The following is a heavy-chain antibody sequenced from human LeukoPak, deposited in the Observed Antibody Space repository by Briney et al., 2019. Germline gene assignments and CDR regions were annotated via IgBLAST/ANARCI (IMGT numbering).Heavy chain of an antibody. CDR2: IDPDSGGA. J-gene: IGHJ3*02. CDR1: GYTFIGYY. D-gene: IGHD3-22*01. Sequence: GASVKVSCKASGYTFIGYYIHWVRQAPGQGLEWMGCIDPDSGGAKHAQKFQGRVTMTRDTSINTAYMELSSLRSDDTAVYYCAREYYDSSGIKYAFNIWGQGTMVTVSS. V-gene: IGHV1-2*02. CDR3: AREYYDSSGIKYAFNI.